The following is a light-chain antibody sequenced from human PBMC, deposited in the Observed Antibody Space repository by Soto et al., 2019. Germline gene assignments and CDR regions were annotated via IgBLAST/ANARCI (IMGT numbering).Light chain of an antibody. J-gene: IGKJ4*01. CDR1: QAITSY. V-gene: IGKV1-27*01. Sequence: DIQLTQSPSSLYASVGDRVTITCRASQAITSYLAWYQQKPGKVPALLIYATSTLQSGAPSRFSGSGSGTDFTLTISSLQPEDVATYYCHKYNHAPTFGGGTKVEIK. CDR3: HKYNHAPT. CDR2: ATS.